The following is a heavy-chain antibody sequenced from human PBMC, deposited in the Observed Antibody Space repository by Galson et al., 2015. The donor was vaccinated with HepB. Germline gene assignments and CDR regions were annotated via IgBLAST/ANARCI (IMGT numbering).Heavy chain of an antibody. D-gene: IGHD6-6*01. CDR3: ARSRQLVPDYYYYYMDV. J-gene: IGHJ6*03. CDR1: GGTFSSYA. Sequence: SVKVSCKASGGTFSSYAISWVRQAPGQGLEWMGGIIPIFGTANYAQKFQGRVTITADESTSTAYMELSSLRSEDTAVYYCARSRQLVPDYYYYYMDVWGKGTTVTVSS. CDR2: IIPIFGTA. V-gene: IGHV1-69*13.